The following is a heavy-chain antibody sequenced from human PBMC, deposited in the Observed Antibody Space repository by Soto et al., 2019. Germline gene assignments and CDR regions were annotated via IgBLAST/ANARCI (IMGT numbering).Heavy chain of an antibody. CDR3: ARHTLRGIAAAGEYYYGMDV. J-gene: IGHJ6*02. Sequence: SETLSLTCAVYCGSFSGYYWSWIRQPPGKGLEWIGEINHSGSTNYNPSLKSRVTISVDTSKNQFSLKLSSVTAADTAVYYCARHTLRGIAAAGEYYYGMDVWGQGTTVTVSS. V-gene: IGHV4-34*01. CDR2: INHSGST. CDR1: CGSFSGYY. D-gene: IGHD6-13*01.